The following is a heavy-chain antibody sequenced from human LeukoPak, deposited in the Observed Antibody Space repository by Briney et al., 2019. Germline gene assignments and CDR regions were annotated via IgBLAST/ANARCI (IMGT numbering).Heavy chain of an antibody. CDR1: GFIFSDHY. CDR2: ISYDGSNK. CDR3: ARGTVVPAAYYFDY. D-gene: IGHD2-2*01. Sequence: GGSLRLSCAASGFIFSDHYIDWVRQAPGKGLEWVAVISYDGSNKYYADSVKGRFTISRDNSKNTLYLQMNSLRAEDTAVYYCARGTVVPAAYYFDYWGQGTLVTVSS. V-gene: IGHV3-30*03. J-gene: IGHJ4*02.